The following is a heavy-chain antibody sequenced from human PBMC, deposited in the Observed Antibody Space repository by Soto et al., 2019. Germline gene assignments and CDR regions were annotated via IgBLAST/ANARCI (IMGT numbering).Heavy chain of an antibody. Sequence: SETLSLTCAVYGGSFSGYYWSWIRQPPGKGLEWIGEINHSGSTNYNPSLKSRVTISVDTSKNQFSLMLSSVTAADTAVYYCARGFPRRGEGHSSWYNYWGQGTLVTVSS. CDR3: ARGFPRRGEGHSSWYNY. CDR1: GGSFSGYY. CDR2: INHSGST. J-gene: IGHJ4*02. V-gene: IGHV4-34*01. D-gene: IGHD6-13*01.